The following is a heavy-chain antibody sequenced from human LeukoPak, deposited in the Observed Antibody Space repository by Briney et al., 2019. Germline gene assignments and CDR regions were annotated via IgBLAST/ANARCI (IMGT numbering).Heavy chain of an antibody. Sequence: SETLSLTCTVSGDSMSSSHYCWGWIRQPPGKGLEWIGSIYYSGSTYYNPSLKSRVTMSVDTSKNQFSLNLSSVTAADTAVYYCARAYDSSGYYFDYWGQGTLVTVSS. CDR1: GDSMSSSHYC. CDR2: IYYSGST. D-gene: IGHD3-22*01. V-gene: IGHV4-39*01. J-gene: IGHJ4*02. CDR3: ARAYDSSGYYFDY.